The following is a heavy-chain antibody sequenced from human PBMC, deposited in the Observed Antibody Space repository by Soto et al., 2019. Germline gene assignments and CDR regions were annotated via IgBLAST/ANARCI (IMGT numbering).Heavy chain of an antibody. CDR1: GYTFTSYD. CDR3: ARGLGSSTSWPYCYYGMDV. D-gene: IGHD2-2*01. V-gene: IGHV1-8*01. J-gene: IGHJ6*02. Sequence: ASVKVSCKASGYTFTSYDINWVRQATGQGLEWMGWMNPNSGNTGYAQKFQGRVTMTRNTSISTAYMELSSLRSEDTAVYYCARGLGSSTSWPYCYYGMDVWGQGTTVTVSS. CDR2: MNPNSGNT.